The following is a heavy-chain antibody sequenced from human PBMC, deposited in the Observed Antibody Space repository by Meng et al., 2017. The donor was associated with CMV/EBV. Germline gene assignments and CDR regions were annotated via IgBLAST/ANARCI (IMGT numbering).Heavy chain of an antibody. CDR3: ASNTAEARGYYGILTGGLGVLDV. CDR2: IIPILGIA. CDR1: GGTFSSYT. V-gene: IGHV1-69*02. J-gene: IGHJ6*02. D-gene: IGHD3-9*01. Sequence: SVKVSCKASGGTFSSYTMSWVRQAPGQGLEWMGRIIPILGIANYAQKFQGRVTITADKSTSTAYMELSSLRSEDTAVYYCASNTAEARGYYGILTGGLGVLDVWGQGTTVTVSS.